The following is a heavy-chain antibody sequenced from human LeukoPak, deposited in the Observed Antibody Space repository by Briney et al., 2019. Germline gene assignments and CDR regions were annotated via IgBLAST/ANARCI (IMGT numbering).Heavy chain of an antibody. CDR2: ISNSGSTI. D-gene: IGHD3-9*01. Sequence: GGSLRLSCAASGFTFSNYEMNWVRQAPGKGLEWVSYISNSGSTIYYADSVKGRFTISRDNAKKSLYLQMKSPRAEDTAVYYCARSLFWDILTPGAFDIWGQGTMVTVSS. V-gene: IGHV3-48*03. CDR1: GFTFSNYE. CDR3: ARSLFWDILTPGAFDI. J-gene: IGHJ3*02.